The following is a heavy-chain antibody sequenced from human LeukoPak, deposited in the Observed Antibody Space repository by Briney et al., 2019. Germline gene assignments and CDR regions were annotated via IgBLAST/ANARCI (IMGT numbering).Heavy chain of an antibody. Sequence: PSQTLSLTCTVSGSSISRHDDSWTWIRQPAGKGLEWIGRISGSGSTLYNPPLESRVTISLATSNNQFSLKLSYVTATDTAVYYCARGYPIDPWGQGTLVTVSS. CDR3: ARGYPIDP. CDR1: GSSISRHD. CDR2: ISGSGST. V-gene: IGHV4-61*02. J-gene: IGHJ5*02. D-gene: IGHD2-2*01.